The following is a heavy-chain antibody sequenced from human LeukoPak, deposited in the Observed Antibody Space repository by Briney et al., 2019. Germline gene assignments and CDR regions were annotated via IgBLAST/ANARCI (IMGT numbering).Heavy chain of an antibody. CDR3: ARARLLWFGESLDY. CDR1: GFTFSSYW. V-gene: IGHV3-7*01. Sequence: GGSLRLSCAASGFTFSSYWMSWVRQAPGKGLEWVANIKQDGSEKYYVDSVKGRFTISRGNAKNSLYLQMNSLRAEDTAVYYCARARLLWFGESLDYWGQGTLVTVSS. D-gene: IGHD3-10*01. CDR2: IKQDGSEK. J-gene: IGHJ4*02.